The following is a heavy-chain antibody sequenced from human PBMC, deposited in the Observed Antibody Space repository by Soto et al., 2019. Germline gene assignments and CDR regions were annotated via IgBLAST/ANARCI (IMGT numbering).Heavy chain of an antibody. CDR1: GGSFRNYG. CDR2: IMPIFGTA. D-gene: IGHD3-9*01. Sequence: QVQLVQSGAEVKKPGSSVRVSCKVSGGSFRNYGITWVRRAPGQGLEWMGGIMPIFGTANYAQKFHGRVTITSDELTSTASLELSGLRSDDTAVYFCVRARDYDLLTAREYAWDVWGQGTTVTVS. CDR3: VRARDYDLLTAREYAWDV. V-gene: IGHV1-69*05. J-gene: IGHJ6*02.